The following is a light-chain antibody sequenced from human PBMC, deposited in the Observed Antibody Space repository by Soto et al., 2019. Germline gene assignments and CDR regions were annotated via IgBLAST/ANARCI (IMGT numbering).Light chain of an antibody. CDR3: QQYGSSPFT. CDR1: QSVSLS. J-gene: IGKJ5*01. CDR2: GAS. Sequence: EIVLTQSPATLSVSLGDSATLSCRAGQSVSLSLAWYQMRPGQPPRLLIYGASTRATDIPARFSGSGSGTDFTLTISRLEPEDFAVYYCQQYGSSPFTFGQGTRLENK. V-gene: IGKV3-20*01.